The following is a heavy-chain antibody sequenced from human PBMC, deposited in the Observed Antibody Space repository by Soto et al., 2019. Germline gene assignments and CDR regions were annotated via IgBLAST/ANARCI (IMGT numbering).Heavy chain of an antibody. V-gene: IGHV3-33*01. Sequence: QPVGSLRLSCVASGFIFSNFGMHWVRQAPGKGLEWVAVISSDEKIKQYADSVRGRFAISRDNSKNTLYLQMTSLRAEDTAIYYCARGLRSVLDYWGQGTLVTVSS. CDR2: ISSDEKIK. D-gene: IGHD6-6*01. CDR3: ARGLRSVLDY. CDR1: GFIFSNFG. J-gene: IGHJ4*02.